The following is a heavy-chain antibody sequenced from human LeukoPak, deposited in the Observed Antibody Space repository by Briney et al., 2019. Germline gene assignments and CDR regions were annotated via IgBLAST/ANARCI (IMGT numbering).Heavy chain of an antibody. D-gene: IGHD6-13*01. CDR2: ISGGSRSI. J-gene: IGHJ4*02. CDR3: VRSFNTYGYPTGY. V-gene: IGHV3-21*04. CDR1: GFTFSDYT. Sequence: PGGSLRLSCAASGFTFSDYTMNWVRQAPGKGLEWVSSISGGSRSIYYVDSVKGRFTISRDNAKNSLYLQMSSLSAEDTALYYCVRSFNTYGYPTGYWGQGTLVTVSS.